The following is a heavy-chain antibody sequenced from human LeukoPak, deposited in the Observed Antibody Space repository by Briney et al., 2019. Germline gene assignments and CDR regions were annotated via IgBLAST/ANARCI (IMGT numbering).Heavy chain of an antibody. V-gene: IGHV1-18*01. CDR1: GYTFTSYG. J-gene: IGHJ4*02. CDR2: ISAYNGNT. CDR3: ARDTRIGLYSSSWPVDY. Sequence: GASVKVSCKASGYTFTSYGISWVRQAPGQGLEWMGWISAYNGNTNYAQKFQGRVTMTRDTSISTAYMELSRLRSDDTAVYYCARDTRIGLYSSSWPVDYWGQGTLVTVSS. D-gene: IGHD6-13*01.